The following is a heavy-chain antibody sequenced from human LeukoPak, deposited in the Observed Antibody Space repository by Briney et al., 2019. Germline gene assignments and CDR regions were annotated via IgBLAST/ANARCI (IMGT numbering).Heavy chain of an antibody. V-gene: IGHV1-18*01. Sequence: ASVKVSCKASGYTFNSYGITWVRQAPGQGLEWMAWISVYNGNRRYAQNFQGRVTLTTDKTTTTAYMELTSLRSDDTATYYCARGSDAFDFWGQGTMVTVSS. J-gene: IGHJ3*01. CDR2: ISVYNGNR. CDR1: GYTFNSYG. CDR3: ARGSDAFDF.